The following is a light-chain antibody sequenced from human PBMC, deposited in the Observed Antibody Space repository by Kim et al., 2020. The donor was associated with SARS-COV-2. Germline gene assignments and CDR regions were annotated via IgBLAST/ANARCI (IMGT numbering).Light chain of an antibody. Sequence: PGWTVTLTCASSTGAVTSGYYPSWFQQKPGQAPRALIYSTSKKQSWTPARFSGSLLGGKAALTLSSVQPEDEAEYYCLLYYGGARVFGGGTQLTVL. CDR3: LLYYGGARV. CDR2: STS. CDR1: TGAVTSGYY. J-gene: IGLJ2*01. V-gene: IGLV7-43*01.